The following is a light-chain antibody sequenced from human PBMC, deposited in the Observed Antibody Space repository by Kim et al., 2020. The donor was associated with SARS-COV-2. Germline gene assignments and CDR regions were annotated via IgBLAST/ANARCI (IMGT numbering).Light chain of an antibody. J-gene: IGKJ1*01. CDR1: TSLVYVDRNTY. CDR2: KVS. V-gene: IGKV2-30*01. CDR3: MQGTLGPPT. Sequence: PASVSGRSSTSLVYVDRNTYLPWFPQRPGQSPRRLVYKVSSRDSGVPDRFSGSGSGTDFTLKISRVEAEVVGIYYGMQGTLGPPTCGQGTK.